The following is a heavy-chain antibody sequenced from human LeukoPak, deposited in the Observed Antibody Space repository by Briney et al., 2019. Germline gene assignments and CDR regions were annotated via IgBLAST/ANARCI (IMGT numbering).Heavy chain of an antibody. CDR2: IWYDGSDK. D-gene: IGHD3-3*01. V-gene: IGHV3-33*01. CDR1: RFTFSSYG. CDR3: ARVFFGVVIRGYYMDV. Sequence: PGGSLRLSCAASRFTFSSYGMHWVRQAPGKGLEWVAVIWYDGSDKYYADSVKGRFTISRDNSKNTLYLQMNSLRAEDTAVYYCARVFFGVVIRGYYMDVWGKGTTVTVSS. J-gene: IGHJ6*03.